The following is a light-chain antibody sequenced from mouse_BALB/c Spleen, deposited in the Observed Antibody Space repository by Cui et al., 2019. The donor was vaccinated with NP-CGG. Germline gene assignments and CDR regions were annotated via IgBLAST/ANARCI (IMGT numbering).Light chain of an antibody. CDR2: GTN. Sequence: QAVVTQESALPTYPGEPVTPTCRSSTGAVTTSNYANWVQEKPDHLFTGLIGGTNNRAPGVTARFSGSLIGDKAALTITGAQTEDEAIYFFALWYSNHWVFGGGTKLTVL. V-gene: IGLV1*01. J-gene: IGLJ1*01. CDR1: TGAVTTSNY. CDR3: ALWYSNHWV.